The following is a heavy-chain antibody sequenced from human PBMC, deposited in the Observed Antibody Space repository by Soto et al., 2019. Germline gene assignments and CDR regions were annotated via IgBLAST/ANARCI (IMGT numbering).Heavy chain of an antibody. V-gene: IGHV1-24*01. J-gene: IGHJ6*02. CDR1: GYTLTELS. D-gene: IGHD3-10*01. CDR3: ATAVRGVVYYYYGMDV. CDR2: FDPEDGET. Sequence: WASVKVSCKVSGYTLTELSMHWVRQAPGKGLEWMGGFDPEDGETIYAQKLQGRVTMTEDTSTDTAYMELSSLRSEDTAVYYCATAVRGVVYYYYGMDVWGQGTTVTVSS.